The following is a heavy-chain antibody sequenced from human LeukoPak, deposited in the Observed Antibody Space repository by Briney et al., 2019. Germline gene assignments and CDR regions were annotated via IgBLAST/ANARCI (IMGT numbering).Heavy chain of an antibody. V-gene: IGHV4-31*03. J-gene: IGHJ2*01. CDR2: IYYSGST. CDR3: ARAVTHWYFDL. CDR1: GGSISSGGYS. D-gene: IGHD1-14*01. Sequence: SETLSLTCTVSGGSISSGGYSWSWIRQHPGKGLEWIGYIYYSGSTYYNPSLKSRVTISVDTSKNQFSLKLSPVTAADTVVYYCARAVTHWYFDLWGRGTLVTVSS.